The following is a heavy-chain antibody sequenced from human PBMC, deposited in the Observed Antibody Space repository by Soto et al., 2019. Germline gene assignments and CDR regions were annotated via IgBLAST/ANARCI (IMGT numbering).Heavy chain of an antibody. CDR3: ARADWRNRLDH. V-gene: IGHV3-30*01. D-gene: IGHD1-1*01. CDR1: GFTFSGFA. CDR2: ISCDGRNK. Sequence: QVHLVESGGGVVQPGRSLRLSCAASGFTFSGFAMHWVRQAPGKGLEWVAIISCDGRNKYFADSVKGRFTVSRDNPNNTLHLLSNGLRAEDTSVFYGARADWRNRLDHWGQGALVTVSS. J-gene: IGHJ4*02.